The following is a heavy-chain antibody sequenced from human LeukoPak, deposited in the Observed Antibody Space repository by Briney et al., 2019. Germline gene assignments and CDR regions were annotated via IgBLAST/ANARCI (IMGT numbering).Heavy chain of an antibody. CDR3: ARDAREDGMDV. Sequence: QPGGSLRLSCAASGFTFSSYEMNWVPQAPGKGLEGVSYISSSGSTIYYADPVKGRFTISRDNAKNSLYLQMNSLRAEDTAVYYCARDAREDGMDVWGQGTTVTVSS. V-gene: IGHV3-48*03. CDR1: GFTFSSYE. CDR2: ISSSGSTI. J-gene: IGHJ6*02.